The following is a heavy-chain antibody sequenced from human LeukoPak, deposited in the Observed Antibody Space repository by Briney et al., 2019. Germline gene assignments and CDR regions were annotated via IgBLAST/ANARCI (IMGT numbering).Heavy chain of an antibody. D-gene: IGHD3-22*01. CDR1: GYSISSGYY. CDR2: IYHSGST. J-gene: IGHJ5*02. Sequence: PSETLSLTCTVSGYSISSGYYWGWIRQPPGKGLEWIGSIYHSGSTYYNPSLKSRVTISVDTSKNQFSLKLSSVTAADTAVYYCARVRAITMIVVTYYWFDPWGQGTLVTVSS. CDR3: ARVRAITMIVVTYYWFDP. V-gene: IGHV4-38-2*02.